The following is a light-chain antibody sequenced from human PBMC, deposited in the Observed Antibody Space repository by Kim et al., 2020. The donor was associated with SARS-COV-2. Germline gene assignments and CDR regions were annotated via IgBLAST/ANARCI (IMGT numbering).Light chain of an antibody. CDR1: QNVGSS. CDR3: HQYNNWPLYS. J-gene: IGKJ2*03. Sequence: VSPGERATLSCRASQNVGSSLAWYQQKPGQAPRLLIYDASTRATVIPARFSGSGSRTEFTLTISSLQSEDFAVYYCHQYNNWPLYSFGQGTKLEI. CDR2: DAS. V-gene: IGKV3-15*01.